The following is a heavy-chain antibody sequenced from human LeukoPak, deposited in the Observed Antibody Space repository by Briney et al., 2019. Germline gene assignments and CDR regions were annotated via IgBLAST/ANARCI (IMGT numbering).Heavy chain of an antibody. V-gene: IGHV5-51*01. J-gene: IGHJ4*02. D-gene: IGHD2-2*01. CDR2: IYPGDSDT. Sequence: GESLKISCKGSGYSFTSYWIGWVRQMPGKGLEWMGIIYPGDSDTRYSPSFQGQVTISADKSISTAYLQWSSLKASDTAMYYYARGPISYCSSTSRPFDYWGQGTLVTVSS. CDR3: ARGPISYCSSTSRPFDY. CDR1: GYSFTSYW.